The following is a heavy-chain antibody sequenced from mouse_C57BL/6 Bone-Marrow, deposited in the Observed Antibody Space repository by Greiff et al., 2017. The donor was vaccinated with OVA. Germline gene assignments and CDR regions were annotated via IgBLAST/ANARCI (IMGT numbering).Heavy chain of an antibody. CDR2: IDPSDSYT. Sequence: QVQLKQPGAELVKPGASVKLSCKASGYTFTSYWMQWVKQRPGQGLEWIGEIDPSDSYTNYNQKFKGKATLTVDTSSSTAYMQLSSLTSEDSAVYYCARHYSGSGWYFEVWGTGTTVTVSS. D-gene: IGHD1-1*01. J-gene: IGHJ1*03. V-gene: IGHV1-50*01. CDR3: ARHYSGSGWYFEV. CDR1: GYTFTSYW.